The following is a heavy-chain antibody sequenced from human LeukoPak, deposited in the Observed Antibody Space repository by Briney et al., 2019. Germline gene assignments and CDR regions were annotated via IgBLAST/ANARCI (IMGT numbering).Heavy chain of an antibody. Sequence: AGGSLRLSCAVSGFTFSSYWMSWVRQAPGKGLEWVANIKQDGSEKYYVDSVKGRFTISRDNAKNSLYLQMSSLRAEDTAVYYCVGSGGYWGQGTLVTVSS. CDR2: IKQDGSEK. V-gene: IGHV3-7*01. D-gene: IGHD3-10*01. J-gene: IGHJ4*02. CDR3: VGSGGY. CDR1: GFTFSSYW.